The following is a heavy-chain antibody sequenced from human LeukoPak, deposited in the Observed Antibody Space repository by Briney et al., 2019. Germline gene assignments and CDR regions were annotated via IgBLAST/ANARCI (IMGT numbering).Heavy chain of an antibody. V-gene: IGHV4-39*07. Sequence: SETLSLTCTVSGGSISSSSYYWGWIRQPPGKGLEWIGSIYYSGSTYYNPSLKSRVTISVDTSKNQFSLKLGPVTAADTAVYYCARGPSPKQDHNYHGMDVWGQGTTVTVSS. CDR2: IYYSGST. CDR3: ARGPSPKQDHNYHGMDV. D-gene: IGHD1-14*01. J-gene: IGHJ6*02. CDR1: GGSISSSSYY.